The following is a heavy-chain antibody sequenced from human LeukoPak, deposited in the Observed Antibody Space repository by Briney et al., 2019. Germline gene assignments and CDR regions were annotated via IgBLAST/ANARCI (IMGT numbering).Heavy chain of an antibody. J-gene: IGHJ4*02. Sequence: SETLSLTCAVYGGSFSGYYWSWIRQPPGKGLEWIGEINHSGSTNYNPSLKSRVTISVDTSKNQFSLKLSSVTAADTAVYYCARGSLYGSGSYYPEYYLDYWGQGTLVTVSS. V-gene: IGHV4-34*01. CDR3: ARGSLYGSGSYYPEYYLDY. CDR2: INHSGST. CDR1: GGSFSGYY. D-gene: IGHD3-10*01.